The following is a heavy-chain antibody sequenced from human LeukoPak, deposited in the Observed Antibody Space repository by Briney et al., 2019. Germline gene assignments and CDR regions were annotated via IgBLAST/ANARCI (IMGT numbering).Heavy chain of an antibody. Sequence: PSETLSLTCTVSGGSISSGGYYWSWIRQPPGKGLEWIGYIYHSGSTYYNPSLKSRVTISVDRSKNQFSLKLSSVTAADTAVYYCASVRDQLLPGGVIWGQGTMVTVSS. D-gene: IGHD2-2*01. CDR3: ASVRDQLLPGGVI. J-gene: IGHJ3*02. CDR1: GGSISSGGYY. CDR2: IYHSGST. V-gene: IGHV4-30-2*01.